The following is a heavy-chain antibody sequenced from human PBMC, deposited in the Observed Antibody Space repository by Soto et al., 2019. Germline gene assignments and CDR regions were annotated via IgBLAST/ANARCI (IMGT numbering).Heavy chain of an antibody. Sequence: SETLSLTCAVYGGSFSGYYWSWIRQPPGKGLEWIGEINHSGSTNYNPSLKSRVTISVDTSKNQFSLKLSSVTAADTAVYYCASGRYCSSTSCKLFRRCLVEGWFDPWGQGTLVTVSS. CDR1: GGSFSGYY. D-gene: IGHD2-2*01. V-gene: IGHV4-34*01. CDR2: INHSGST. J-gene: IGHJ5*02. CDR3: ASGRYCSSTSCKLFRRCLVEGWFDP.